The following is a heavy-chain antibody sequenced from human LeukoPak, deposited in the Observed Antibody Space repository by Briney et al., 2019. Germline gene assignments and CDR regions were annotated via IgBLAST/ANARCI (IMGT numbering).Heavy chain of an antibody. J-gene: IGHJ5*02. CDR3: ARGSSLLDYGDPLKWFDP. CDR2: TNIGNGNT. CDR1: GYTFSNYA. Sequence: GAAVKVSCKASGYTFSNYAMHLVRQAPGQRLEWMGWTNIGNGNTMYAQKFQGRGTITRDTSASTAYMELSSLRSEDTAVYYCARGSSLLDYGDPLKWFDPWGQGTLVTVSS. V-gene: IGHV1-3*04. D-gene: IGHD4-17*01.